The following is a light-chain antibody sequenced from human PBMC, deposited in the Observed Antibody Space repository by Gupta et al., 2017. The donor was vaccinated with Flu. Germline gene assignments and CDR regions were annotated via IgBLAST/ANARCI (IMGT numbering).Light chain of an antibody. CDR2: EVS. Sequence: QSALTQPASVSGSPGQSITISCTGTSSDVGGYNYVSWYQQHPGKAPKLMIYEVSNRPSGVSNRFSGSKSANTASLTISGRQPEDEADYYCSSYTSSNTLLFGGGTKLTVL. CDR3: SSYTSSNTLL. CDR1: SSDVGGYNY. V-gene: IGLV2-14*01. J-gene: IGLJ2*01.